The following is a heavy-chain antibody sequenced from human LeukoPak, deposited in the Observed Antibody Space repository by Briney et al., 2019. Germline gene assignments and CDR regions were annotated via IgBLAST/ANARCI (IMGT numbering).Heavy chain of an antibody. J-gene: IGHJ4*02. CDR3: ARGRSNSSSWGEYYFDY. CDR1: GGSISSGNYY. CDR2: INHSGST. V-gene: IGHV4-39*07. D-gene: IGHD6-6*01. Sequence: PSETLSLTCTVSGGSISSGNYYWSWIRQHPGKGLEWIGEINHSGSTNYNPSLKSRVTISVDASKNQFSLKLSSVTAADTAVYYCARGRSNSSSWGEYYFDYWGQGTLVTVSS.